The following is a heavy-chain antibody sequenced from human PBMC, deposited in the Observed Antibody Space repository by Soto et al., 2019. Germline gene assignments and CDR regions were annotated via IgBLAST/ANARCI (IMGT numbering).Heavy chain of an antibody. D-gene: IGHD2-15*01. J-gene: IGHJ6*02. CDR2: INSDGSST. Sequence: EVQLVESGGGLVQPGGSLRLSCAASGFTFSSYWMHWVRQAPGKGLVWVSRINSDGSSTSYADSVKGRFTISRDNAKNTLYLQMNSLRAEETAVYYCAREVEGHYYYYYGMDVWGQGTTVTVSS. CDR1: GFTFSSYW. V-gene: IGHV3-74*01. CDR3: AREVEGHYYYYYGMDV.